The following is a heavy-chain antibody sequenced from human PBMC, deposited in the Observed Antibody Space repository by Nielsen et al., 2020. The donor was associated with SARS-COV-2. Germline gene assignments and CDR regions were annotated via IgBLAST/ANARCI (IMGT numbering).Heavy chain of an antibody. CDR2: INFDGSST. J-gene: IGHJ4*02. D-gene: IGHD2-21*02. CDR3: ARISDSAWYFDY. V-gene: IGHV3-74*01. CDR1: GFTFSTYW. Sequence: GESLKISCAASGFTFSTYWMHWVRHAPGKGLVWVSRINFDGSSTSYADSVKGRFTISRDNAKNTLYLQMNSLRAEDTAVYYCARISDSAWYFDYWGQGTLVTVSS.